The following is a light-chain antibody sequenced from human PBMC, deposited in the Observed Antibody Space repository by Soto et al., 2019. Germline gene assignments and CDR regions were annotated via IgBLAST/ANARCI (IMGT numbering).Light chain of an antibody. CDR2: DAS. V-gene: IGKV3-20*01. Sequence: EIVLTQSPATLSLSPGERATLSCRASQSVSSYLAWYQQKPGQAPRLLIYDASNRATGIPDRFSGSGSGTDFTLTINRLEPEDFAVYYCQQCGSSPWTFGQGTKVDIK. J-gene: IGKJ1*01. CDR3: QQCGSSPWT. CDR1: QSVSSY.